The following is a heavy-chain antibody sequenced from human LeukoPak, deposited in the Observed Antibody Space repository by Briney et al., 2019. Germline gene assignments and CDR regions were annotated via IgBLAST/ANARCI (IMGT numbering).Heavy chain of an antibody. Sequence: NPSETLSLTCAVYGGSFSNYYWSWIRQSPGKVLEWIGEITHSGSTNYNPSLKSRVTISVDTSKNQFSLKLSSVTAADTAVYYCASGGRRKFFGGGAYYYYMDVWGKGTTVAVSS. CDR1: GGSFSNYY. CDR3: ASGGRRKFFGGGAYYYYMDV. V-gene: IGHV4-34*01. CDR2: ITHSGST. D-gene: IGHD3-16*01. J-gene: IGHJ6*03.